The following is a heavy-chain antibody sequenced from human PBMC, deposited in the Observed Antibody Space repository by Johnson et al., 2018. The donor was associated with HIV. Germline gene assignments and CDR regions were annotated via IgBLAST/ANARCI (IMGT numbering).Heavy chain of an antibody. V-gene: IGHV3-33*01. CDR3: ARAPEVRGIDAFDI. J-gene: IGHJ3*02. CDR2: IRYDGSNK. D-gene: IGHD3-10*01. Sequence: QVQLVESGGGVVQPGRSLRLSCAVSGFTFSSYAMHWVRQAPGKGLEWVAFIRYDGSNKYYADSVKGRFTISRDNSKNTLYLQMNILTAEDTAVYYCARAPEVRGIDAFDIWGQGTMVTVS. CDR1: GFTFSSYA.